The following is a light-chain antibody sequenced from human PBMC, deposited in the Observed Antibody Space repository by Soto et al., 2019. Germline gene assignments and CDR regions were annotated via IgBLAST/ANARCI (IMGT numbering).Light chain of an antibody. CDR1: QGINTY. CDR2: AAS. V-gene: IGKV1-27*01. Sequence: DIQMTQSPSSLSASVGDRVTITCRASQGINTYLAWYQQKPGRAPQLLIYAASALHSGVPSRFSGSGSGTDFTLTIASLQPVDVATYYCQKYNSAPRTFGQGTKVEIK. J-gene: IGKJ1*01. CDR3: QKYNSAPRT.